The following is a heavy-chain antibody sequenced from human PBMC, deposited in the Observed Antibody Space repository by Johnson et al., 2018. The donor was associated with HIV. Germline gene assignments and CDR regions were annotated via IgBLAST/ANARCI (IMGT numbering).Heavy chain of an antibody. CDR1: GFTFSSYP. J-gene: IGHJ3*02. V-gene: IGHV3-30*14. CDR3: ASEVRGVLDI. CDR2: ISYDGSNK. Sequence: QVQLVESGGGVVQPGRSLRLSCAASGFTFSSYPMHWVRQAPGKGLEWVAVISYDGSNKYYADSVKGRFTISRDNSKNTLYLQMGSLRTEDMAVYYCASEVRGVLDIWGQGTMVTVSS. D-gene: IGHD3-10*01.